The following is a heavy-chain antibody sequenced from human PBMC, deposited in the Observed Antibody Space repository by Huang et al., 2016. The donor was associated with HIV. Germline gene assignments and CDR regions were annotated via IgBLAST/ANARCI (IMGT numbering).Heavy chain of an antibody. CDR2: IIPMVGTD. Sequence: QVHLVQSGAAVRKPGSSVKVSCMASGGTYSDYGINWVRQAPGKGLEWRGGIIPMVGTDKYAQKFEGRVPISADESMRIAYMELSSLKSDDTAVYYCARDWSITAAGYNLFDLWGQGTLVTVSS. CDR3: ARDWSITAAGYNLFDL. J-gene: IGHJ5*02. V-gene: IGHV1-69*13. D-gene: IGHD6-13*01. CDR1: GGTYSDYG.